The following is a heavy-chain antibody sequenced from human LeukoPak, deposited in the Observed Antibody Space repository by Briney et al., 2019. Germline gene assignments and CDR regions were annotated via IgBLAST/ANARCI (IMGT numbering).Heavy chain of an antibody. J-gene: IGHJ4*02. CDR1: GYTFTSYY. CDR2: INPSGGST. V-gene: IGHV1-46*01. Sequence: ASVTVSCKASGYTFTSYYMHWVRQAPGQGLEWMGIINPSGGSTSYAQKFQGRVTMTRDTSTSIVYMELSSLRSEDTAVYYCARDVEATVKGGYFDYWGQGTLVTVSS. D-gene: IGHD4-11*01. CDR3: ARDVEATVKGGYFDY.